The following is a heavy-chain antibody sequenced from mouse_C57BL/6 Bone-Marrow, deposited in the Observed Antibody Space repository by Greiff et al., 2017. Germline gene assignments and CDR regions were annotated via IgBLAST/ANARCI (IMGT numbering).Heavy chain of an antibody. J-gene: IGHJ2*01. CDR2: INPSNGGT. V-gene: IGHV1-53*01. D-gene: IGHD1-1*01. CDR1: GYTFTSYW. Sequence: QVQLQQPGTELVKPGASVKLSCKASGYTFTSYWMHWVKQRPGQGLEWIGNINPSNGGTNYNEKFKSKATLTVDKSSSTAYMQLSSLTSEDSAVYYCARTPPNTTVVAPLGYWGQGTTLTVSS. CDR3: ARTPPNTTVVAPLGY.